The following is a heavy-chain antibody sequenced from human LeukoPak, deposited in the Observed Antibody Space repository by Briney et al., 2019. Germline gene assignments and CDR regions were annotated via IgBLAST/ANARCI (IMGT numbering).Heavy chain of an antibody. J-gene: IGHJ4*02. Sequence: ASVKVSFKASGYTFTVYYMHWVRQAPGQGLEWMGRINPNSGGTNYAQKFQGRVTMTRDTSISTAYMELSRLRSDDTAVYYCARAGELYSSGWKIDYWGQGTLVTVSS. CDR3: ARAGELYSSGWKIDY. CDR1: GYTFTVYY. V-gene: IGHV1-2*06. CDR2: INPNSGGT. D-gene: IGHD6-19*01.